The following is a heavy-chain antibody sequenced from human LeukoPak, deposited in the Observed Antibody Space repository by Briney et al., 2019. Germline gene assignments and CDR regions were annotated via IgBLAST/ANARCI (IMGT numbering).Heavy chain of an antibody. Sequence: ASVKVSCKASGYTFTSYAMHWVRQAPGQRLEWMGWINAGNGNTKYSQKFQGRVTITRDTSASTAYMELSSLRPEDTAVYYCARGTPDLGMDVWGQGTTVTVSS. CDR3: ARGTPDLGMDV. V-gene: IGHV1-3*01. J-gene: IGHJ6*02. D-gene: IGHD1-14*01. CDR2: INAGNGNT. CDR1: GYTFTSYA.